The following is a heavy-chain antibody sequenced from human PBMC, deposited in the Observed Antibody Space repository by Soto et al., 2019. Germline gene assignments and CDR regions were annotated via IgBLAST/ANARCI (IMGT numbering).Heavy chain of an antibody. J-gene: IGHJ4*02. CDR3: ARVSYDVRRGYYFDY. CDR1: GFTVSSDY. D-gene: IGHD2-8*01. V-gene: IGHV3-53*01. Sequence: PGGSLRPSCAASGFTVSSDYMSWVRLAPGKGLERVSVLYSGGYAYYADSVKGRFTISRDHSKSTLYLQMNSLRAEDTAVYFCARVSYDVRRGYYFDYWGQGTLVTVSS. CDR2: LYSGGYA.